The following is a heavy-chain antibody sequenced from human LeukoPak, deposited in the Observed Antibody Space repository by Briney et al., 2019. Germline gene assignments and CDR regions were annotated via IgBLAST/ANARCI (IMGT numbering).Heavy chain of an antibody. CDR1: GYTFTSYG. CDR3: ARADYCSSTSCYTSYMDV. V-gene: IGHV1-18*01. D-gene: IGHD2-2*02. J-gene: IGHJ6*03. CDR2: ITTNNGNT. Sequence: GASVKVSCKASGYTFTSYGISWVRQAPGQGLEWMGWITTNNGNTYYAQKLQGRVTMTTDTSTTTAYMELRSLRSDDTAVYYCARADYCSSTSCYTSYMDVWGKGTTVTVSS.